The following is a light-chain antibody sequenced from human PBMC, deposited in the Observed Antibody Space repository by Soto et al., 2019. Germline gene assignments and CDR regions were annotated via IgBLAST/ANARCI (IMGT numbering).Light chain of an antibody. V-gene: IGKV3-20*01. CDR1: QSLTSSY. CDR3: QQYESSPPSYT. Sequence: EIVLTQSPGTLSLSAGERATLSCRASQSLTSSYLAWYQQKPGQAPRLLIYGASSRATGIPDRFSGSGYGTHFTLTISRLEPEDFAVYSCQQYESSPPSYTFGQGTKLEIK. CDR2: GAS. J-gene: IGKJ2*01.